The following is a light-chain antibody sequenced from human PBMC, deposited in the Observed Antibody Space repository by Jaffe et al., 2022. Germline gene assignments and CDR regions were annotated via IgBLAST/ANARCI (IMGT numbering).Light chain of an antibody. J-gene: IGLJ1*01. CDR3: CSYSGPGTYV. CDR1: SSDVGAYNH. V-gene: IGLV2-8*01. Sequence: QTALTQPPSASGSLGQSVTISCTGTSSDVGAYNHVTWFQQHPGKAPRLLIYEVNRRPSGVPDRFSASKSANTASLIVSGLQSDDEADYHCCSYSGPGTYVCGTGTKVTVL. CDR2: EVN.